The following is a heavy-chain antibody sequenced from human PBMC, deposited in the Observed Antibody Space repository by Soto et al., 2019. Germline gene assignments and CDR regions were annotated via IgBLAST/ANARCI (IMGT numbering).Heavy chain of an antibody. D-gene: IGHD1-26*01. J-gene: IGHJ5*02. CDR2: IKQDGSEK. CDR3: ARVLGWVVPTIGSGQPTRFDP. CDR1: GFSFSSYW. V-gene: IGHV3-7*01. Sequence: GGSLRLSCTASGFSFSSYWMSLVRQAPGKGLEWVANIKQDGSEKSYVDSVKGRFTISRDNAKNSLYLQMNTLRAEDTAVYYCARVLGWVVPTIGSGQPTRFDPWGQGTLVTVSS.